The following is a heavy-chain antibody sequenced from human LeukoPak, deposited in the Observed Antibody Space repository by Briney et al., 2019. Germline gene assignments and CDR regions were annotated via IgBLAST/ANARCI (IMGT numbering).Heavy chain of an antibody. CDR3: ARDGAQYDSLDYEGEYYYYFGMDV. V-gene: IGHV4-59*01. CDR1: GGSIVSYH. D-gene: IGHD3-22*01. Sequence: PSETLSLTCTVSGGSIVSYHWTWIRQPPGKGLEWIGYIYYTGNTNYNPSLERRVTISVDRSKNQFSLKLNSVTAADTAVYYCARDGAQYDSLDYEGEYYYYFGMDVWGQGATVTVSS. J-gene: IGHJ6*02. CDR2: IYYTGNT.